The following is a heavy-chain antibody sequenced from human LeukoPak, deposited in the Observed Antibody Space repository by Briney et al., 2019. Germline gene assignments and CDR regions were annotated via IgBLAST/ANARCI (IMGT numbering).Heavy chain of an antibody. CDR1: GYTFTGYY. V-gene: IGHV7-4-1*02. J-gene: IGHJ6*03. CDR2: INTNTGNP. CDR3: ARTIVATINGAFYYYYYYMDV. Sequence: ASVKVSCKASGYTFTGYYMHWVRQAPGQGLEWMGWINTNTGNPTYAQGFTGRFVFSLDTSVSTAYLQISSLKAEDTAVYYCARTIVATINGAFYYYYYYMDVWGKGTTVTVSS. D-gene: IGHD5-12*01.